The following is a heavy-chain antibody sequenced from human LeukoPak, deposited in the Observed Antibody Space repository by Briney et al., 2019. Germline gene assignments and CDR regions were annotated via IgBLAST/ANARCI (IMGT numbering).Heavy chain of an antibody. V-gene: IGHV4-30-4*08. J-gene: IGHJ4*02. CDR1: GGSISSGDYY. CDR3: ARELVGYGDYVGVFDY. CDR2: IYYSGST. D-gene: IGHD4-17*01. Sequence: SETLSLTCTVSGGSISSGDYYWSWIRQPPGKGLEWIGYIYYSGSTYYNPSLKSRVTISVDTSQNQFSLKLSSVTAADTAVYYCARELVGYGDYVGVFDYWGQGTLVTVSS.